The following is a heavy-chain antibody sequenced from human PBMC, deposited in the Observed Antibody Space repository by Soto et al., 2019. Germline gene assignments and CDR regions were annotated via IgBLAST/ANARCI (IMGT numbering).Heavy chain of an antibody. CDR3: ARDFSATQSDVLSGYRIYYYYGMDV. V-gene: IGHV1-2*04. Sequence: VASVKVSCKTSGYTFTGYYMHWVRQAPGQGLEWMGWINPNSGGTYYVQKFQGCVTMTRDTSISTAYMELSRLRSDDTAVYYCARDFSATQSDVLSGYRIYYYYGMDVWGKETTGTVAS. CDR1: GYTFTGYY. CDR2: INPNSGGT. J-gene: IGHJ6*04. D-gene: IGHD3-9*01.